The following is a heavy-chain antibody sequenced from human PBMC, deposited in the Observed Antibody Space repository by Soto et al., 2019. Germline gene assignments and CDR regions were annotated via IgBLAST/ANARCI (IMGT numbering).Heavy chain of an antibody. J-gene: IGHJ6*02. CDR3: AKDQDSSGYPESTYYYYGMDV. CDR2: ISYDGSNK. D-gene: IGHD3-22*01. V-gene: IGHV3-30*18. CDR1: GFTFSSYG. Sequence: QVQLVESGGGVVQPGRSLRLSCAASGFTFSSYGMHWVRQAPGKGLEWVAVISYDGSNKYYADSVKGRFTISRDNSKNTLYLQMNSLRAEDTVVYYCAKDQDSSGYPESTYYYYGMDVWGQGTTVTVSS.